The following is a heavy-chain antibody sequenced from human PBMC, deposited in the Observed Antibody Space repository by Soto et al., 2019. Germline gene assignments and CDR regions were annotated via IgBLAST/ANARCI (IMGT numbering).Heavy chain of an antibody. CDR1: GYSINSGYY. D-gene: IGHD2-2*01. CDR2: VYQSGST. V-gene: IGHV4-38-2*01. CDR3: AVGYCGTASCAREYFHH. J-gene: IGHJ1*01. Sequence: QVQLQESGPGLVKPSETLYLTCAVSGYSINSGYYWAWIRQPPEKGLEWIGSVYQSGSTYYNPSLKSRVTISVDTYKKRFSLKVRSVTAADTATYYCAVGYCGTASCAREYFHHWGQGTLVTVSS.